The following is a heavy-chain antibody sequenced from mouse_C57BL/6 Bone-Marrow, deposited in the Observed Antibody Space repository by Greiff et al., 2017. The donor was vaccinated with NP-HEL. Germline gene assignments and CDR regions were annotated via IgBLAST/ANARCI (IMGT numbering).Heavy chain of an antibody. J-gene: IGHJ4*01. Sequence: EVQLQQSGPELVKPGASVKISCKASGYTFTDYYMNWVKQSHGKSLEWIGDINPNNGGTSYNQKFKGKATLTVDKSSSTAYMELRSLTSEDSAVYYCARGIDYYGSSYDAMDYWGQGTSVTVYS. V-gene: IGHV1-26*01. CDR1: GYTFTDYY. D-gene: IGHD1-1*01. CDR3: ARGIDYYGSSYDAMDY. CDR2: INPNNGGT.